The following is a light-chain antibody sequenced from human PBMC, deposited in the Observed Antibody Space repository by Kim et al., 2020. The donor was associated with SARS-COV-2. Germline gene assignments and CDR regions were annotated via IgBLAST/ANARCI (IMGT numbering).Light chain of an antibody. CDR3: ETWDSNTRV. Sequence: PVKLTCTLSSGHSDYIIAWHQHQPGKAPRYLMKLEGSGSCDKGSGVPDRFSGSSSGADRYLTISNLQSEDEADYYCETWDSNTRVFGGGTKVTVL. CDR2: LEGSGSC. J-gene: IGLJ3*02. V-gene: IGLV4-60*03. CDR1: SGHSDYI.